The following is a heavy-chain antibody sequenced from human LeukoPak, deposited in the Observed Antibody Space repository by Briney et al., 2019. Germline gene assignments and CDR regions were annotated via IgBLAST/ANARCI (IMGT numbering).Heavy chain of an antibody. J-gene: IGHJ4*02. CDR3: AKSRSSGSYCIDY. D-gene: IGHD3-10*01. CDR1: GFTFRNYL. V-gene: IGHV3-48*01. CDR2: ISSTGGTI. Sequence: GGSLRLSCAASGFTFRNYLMNWVRQAPGKGLEWVSFISSTGGTIYYADSVKGRFTVSRDNGKNSLLLQMNSLRAEDTALYYCAKSRSSGSYCIDYWGQGTLVTVSS.